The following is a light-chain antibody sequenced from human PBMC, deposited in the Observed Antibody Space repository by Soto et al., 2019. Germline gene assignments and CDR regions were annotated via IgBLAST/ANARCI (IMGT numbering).Light chain of an antibody. V-gene: IGKV3-11*01. CDR1: QSVSSY. J-gene: IGKJ2*01. CDR2: DAS. CDR3: QHYNFWPHS. Sequence: EIVLTQSPATLSLSPGERATLSCRASQSVSSYLAWYQQKPGQAPRLLIYDASSRATGIPDRFSGSGSGTDFTLTISSLQSEDVSIYFCQHYNFWPHSFGQGTKVDIK.